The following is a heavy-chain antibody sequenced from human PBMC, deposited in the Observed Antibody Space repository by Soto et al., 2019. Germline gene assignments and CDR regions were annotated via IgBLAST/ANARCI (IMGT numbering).Heavy chain of an antibody. Sequence: QVQLVQSGAEVKKPGSSVKVSCKASGGTFSSYTISWVRQAPGQGLEWMGRIIPILGIANYAQKFQGRVTITADKGTSSAYMELSSLRSEGTAVYYCARAMAAAGISYDCGMVVWGEGPTVTVSS. J-gene: IGHJ6*04. D-gene: IGHD6-13*01. V-gene: IGHV1-69*02. CDR1: GGTFSSYT. CDR2: IIPILGIA. CDR3: ARAMAAAGISYDCGMVV.